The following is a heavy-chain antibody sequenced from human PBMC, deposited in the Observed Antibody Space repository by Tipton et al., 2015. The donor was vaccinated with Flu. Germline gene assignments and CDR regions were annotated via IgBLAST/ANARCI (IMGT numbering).Heavy chain of an antibody. CDR1: GGSISSYY. D-gene: IGHD1-1*01. CDR3: ARRSTTAAPHYFDY. Sequence: TLSLTCTVSGGSISSYYWSWIRQPPGKGLEWIGYIYHSGSTNYNPSLKSRVTISVDTSKNQFSLNLASVTAADTAVYYCARRSTTAAPHYFDYWGQGILVTVSS. V-gene: IGHV4-59*08. CDR2: IYHSGST. J-gene: IGHJ4*02.